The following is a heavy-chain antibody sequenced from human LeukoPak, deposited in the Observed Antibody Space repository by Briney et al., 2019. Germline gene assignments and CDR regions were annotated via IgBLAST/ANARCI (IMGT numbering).Heavy chain of an antibody. CDR2: IGSSSHFR. CDR1: GFTFSNYT. D-gene: IGHD2-21*02. J-gene: IGHJ4*02. V-gene: IGHV3-21*01. Sequence: GXXLXLSCAASGFTFSNYTMNWVRQAPGKGLEWVSSIGSSSHFRYYADSLKGRVTISRDNAKNSLYLQVNSLRVEDTAMYYCARSCDGDCYSDYWGQGTLVTVSS. CDR3: ARSCDGDCYSDY.